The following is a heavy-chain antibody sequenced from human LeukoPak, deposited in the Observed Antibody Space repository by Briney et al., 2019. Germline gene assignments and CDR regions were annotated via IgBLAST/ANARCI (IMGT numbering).Heavy chain of an antibody. CDR2: MNPNSGGT. D-gene: IGHD2/OR15-2a*01. CDR3: AKNPGSTVIVGGDAFDL. J-gene: IGHJ3*01. V-gene: IGHV1-2*02. Sequence: ASVKVSCKASGYIFSDYYLHWVRQAPGQGLEWMGWMNPNSGGTNYAQKFQGRITMTGDTSTAYLELSRLRSDDTAVYYWAKNPGSTVIVGGDAFDLWGQGTMVTVSS. CDR1: GYIFSDYY.